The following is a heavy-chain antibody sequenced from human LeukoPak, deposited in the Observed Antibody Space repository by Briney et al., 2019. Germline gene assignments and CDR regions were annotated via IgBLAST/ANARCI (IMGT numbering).Heavy chain of an antibody. D-gene: IGHD6-13*01. CDR1: GGSISSGDYY. CDR3: ARGIAAASERAFDI. V-gene: IGHV4-30-4*08. CDR2: IYYSGST. J-gene: IGHJ3*02. Sequence: SETLSLTCTVSGGSISSGDYYWSWIRQPPGKGLEWIGYIYYSGSTYYNPSLKSRVTISVDTPKNQFSLKLRSATAADTAVYYCARGIAAASERAFDIWGQGTMVTVSS.